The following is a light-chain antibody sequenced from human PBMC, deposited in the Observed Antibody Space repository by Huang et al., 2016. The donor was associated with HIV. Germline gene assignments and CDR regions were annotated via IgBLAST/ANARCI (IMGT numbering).Light chain of an antibody. Sequence: EIVMTQSPATLSVSPGERATLSCRASQSVSSNLAWYQQKAGQTPRLLIYGASTRAAGIPARFSGNGSGTEFTLTISGLQSEDSAVYYCQQYKNWPPVTFGGGTKVEIK. CDR2: GAS. CDR3: QQYKNWPPVT. CDR1: QSVSSN. J-gene: IGKJ4*01. V-gene: IGKV3-15*01.